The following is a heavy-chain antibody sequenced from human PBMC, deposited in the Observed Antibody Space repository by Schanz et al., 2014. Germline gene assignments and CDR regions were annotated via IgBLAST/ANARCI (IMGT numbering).Heavy chain of an antibody. D-gene: IGHD3-10*01. CDR3: ARGRGFYDY. V-gene: IGHV1-8*01. Sequence: QVQVVQSGAEVKKPGASVRVSCKASGYTFTSYDFNWVRQAPGQGLEWMGWMNPDSGNTGYAQKFQGRVTMTRNTSISTAYMELSSLRSEDTAVHYCARGRGFYDYWGQGTLVTVSS. J-gene: IGHJ4*02. CDR2: MNPDSGNT. CDR1: GYTFTSYD.